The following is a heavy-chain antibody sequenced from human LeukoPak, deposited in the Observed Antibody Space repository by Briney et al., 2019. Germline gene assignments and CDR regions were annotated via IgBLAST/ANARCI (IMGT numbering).Heavy chain of an antibody. D-gene: IGHD2-15*01. CDR2: IYTSGST. CDR3: ARHTENYGSGRFDY. J-gene: IGHJ4*02. Sequence: PSETLSLTCTVSGGSISSGSYYWSWIRQPAGKGLEWIGRIYTSGSTNYNPSLKSRVTISIDTSKNQFSLKLSSVTAADTAVYYCARHTENYGSGRFDYWGQGTLVTVSS. CDR1: GGSISSGSYY. V-gene: IGHV4-61*02.